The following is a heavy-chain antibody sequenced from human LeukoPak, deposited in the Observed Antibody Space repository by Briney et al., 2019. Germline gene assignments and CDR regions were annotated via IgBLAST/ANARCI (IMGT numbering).Heavy chain of an antibody. V-gene: IGHV5-51*01. CDR3: ARHASFLDW. D-gene: IGHD2-21*01. CDR2: IYPGDSDT. J-gene: IGHJ4*02. Sequence: GWVRQMPGKGLEWMGIIYPGDSDTRYSPSFQGQVTISADKSISTAYLQWSSLKASDTAMYYCARHASFLDWWGQGTLVTVSS.